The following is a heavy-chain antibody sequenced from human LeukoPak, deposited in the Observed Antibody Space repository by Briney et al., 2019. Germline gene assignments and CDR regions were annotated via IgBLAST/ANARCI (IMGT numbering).Heavy chain of an antibody. CDR2: INPYSGGT. CDR1: GYTFTDYY. CDR3: ARPMVRGVIFDGMDV. D-gene: IGHD3-10*01. V-gene: IGHV1-2*02. J-gene: IGHJ6*02. Sequence: ASVKVSCKASGYTFTDYYMHWVRQAPGQRLEWMGWINPYSGGTDYAQKFQGRVTMTRDTSISTAYMEVSRLRPDDTAVYSCARPMVRGVIFDGMDVWGQGTTVTVSS.